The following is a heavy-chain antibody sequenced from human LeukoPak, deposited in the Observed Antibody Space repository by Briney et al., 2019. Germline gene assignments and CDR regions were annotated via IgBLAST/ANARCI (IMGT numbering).Heavy chain of an antibody. CDR2: IKKDGSKK. J-gene: IGHJ5*02. V-gene: IGHV3-7*03. Sequence: GGSLRLSCVASGFTFSDKWMSWVRHAPGKGAEWVASIKKDGSKKYYVDSVKGRCTISRDNAQNSPYLQINSLRVEATAIYSSARVGWELLNLHFDPWGQGTLVTASS. CDR1: GFTFSDKW. CDR3: ARVGWELLNLHFDP. D-gene: IGHD1-26*01.